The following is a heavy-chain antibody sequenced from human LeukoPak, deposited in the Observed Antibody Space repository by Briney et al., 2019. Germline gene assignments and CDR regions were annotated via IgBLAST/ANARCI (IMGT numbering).Heavy chain of an antibody. CDR3: ARVEQQLVRGDYYYGMDV. J-gene: IGHJ6*02. V-gene: IGHV1-2*02. Sequence: ASVKVSCKASGGTFSSYAISWVRQAPGQGLEWMGWINPNSGGTNYAQKFQGRVTMTRDTSISTAYMELSRLRSDDTAVYYCARVEQQLVRGDYYYGMDVWGQGTTVTVSS. CDR2: INPNSGGT. D-gene: IGHD6-13*01. CDR1: GGTFSSYA.